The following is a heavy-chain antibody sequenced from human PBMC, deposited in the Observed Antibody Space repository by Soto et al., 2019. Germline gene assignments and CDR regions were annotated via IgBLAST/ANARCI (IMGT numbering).Heavy chain of an antibody. CDR2: IYYSGST. CDR3: ARVGSPWYYDIWTGPGPKPPYYFDY. J-gene: IGHJ4*02. CDR1: GGSISSGGYY. V-gene: IGHV4-31*03. D-gene: IGHD3-9*01. Sequence: QVQLQESGPGLVKPSQTLSLTCTVSGGSISSGGYYWSWIRQHPGKGLEWIGYIYYSGSTYYNPSRKSRVTISVDTSKNQFYLKLSSVTAADTAVYYCARVGSPWYYDIWTGPGPKPPYYFDYWGQGTLVTVSS.